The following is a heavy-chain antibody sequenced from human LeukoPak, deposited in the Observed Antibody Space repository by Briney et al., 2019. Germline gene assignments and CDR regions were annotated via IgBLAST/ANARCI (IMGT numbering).Heavy chain of an antibody. V-gene: IGHV4-39*01. Sequence: PSETLSLTCTVSGGSISSSSYYWGWIRQPPGKGLEWIGSIYYSGSTYYNPSLKSRVTISVDTSKNQFSLKLSSVTAADTAVYYCARHEVVVTAIPYRGPNWFDPWGQGTLVTVSS. CDR3: ARHEVVVTAIPYRGPNWFDP. CDR2: IYYSGST. D-gene: IGHD2-21*02. CDR1: GGSISSSSYY. J-gene: IGHJ5*02.